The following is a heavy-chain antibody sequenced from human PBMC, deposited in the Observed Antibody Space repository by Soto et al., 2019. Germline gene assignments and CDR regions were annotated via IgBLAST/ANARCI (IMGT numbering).Heavy chain of an antibody. CDR3: TRGGFMHAFDM. J-gene: IGHJ3*02. CDR2: VNNDGSGT. D-gene: IGHD2-8*01. Sequence: PGGSLRLSWATSGLTFSNYWMHWVRQAPGKGLVWVSRVNNDGSGTIYADSVKGRFTISRDNAKNTVYLEMNSLRAEDTALYFCTRGGFMHAFDMWGQGTTVTVSS. V-gene: IGHV3-74*01. CDR1: GLTFSNYW.